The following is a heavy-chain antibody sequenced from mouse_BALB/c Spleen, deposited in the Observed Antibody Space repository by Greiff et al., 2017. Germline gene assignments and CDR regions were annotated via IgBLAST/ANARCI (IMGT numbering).Heavy chain of an antibody. CDR3: ARSGRGAWFAY. V-gene: IGHV1-54*01. Sequence: QVHVKQSGAELVRPGTSVKVSCKASGYAFTNYLIEWVKQRPGQGLEWIGVINPGSGGTNYNEKFKGKATLTADKSSSTAYMQLSSLTSDDSAVYFCARSGRGAWFAYWGQGTLVTVSA. J-gene: IGHJ3*01. CDR2: INPGSGGT. CDR1: GYAFTNYL. D-gene: IGHD4-1*01.